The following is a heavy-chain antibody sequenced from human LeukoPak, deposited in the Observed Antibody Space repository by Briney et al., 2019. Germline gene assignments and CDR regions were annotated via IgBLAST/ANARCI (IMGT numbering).Heavy chain of an antibody. J-gene: IGHJ4*02. V-gene: IGHV1-18*01. CDR2: ISAYNGNT. D-gene: IGHD3-3*01. CDR1: GYTFTSYG. CDR3: ASSAAYDFWSGYYSDY. Sequence: ASVKVSCKASGYTFTSYGISWVRQAPGQGLEWMGWISAYNGNTNYAQKLQGRVTMTTDTSTSTAYMELRSLRSDDTAVYYWASSAAYDFWSGYYSDYWGQGTLVTVSS.